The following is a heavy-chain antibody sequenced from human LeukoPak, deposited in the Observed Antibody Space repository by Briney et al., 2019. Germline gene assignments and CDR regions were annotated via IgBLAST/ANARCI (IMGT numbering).Heavy chain of an antibody. CDR1: GYTFTSYD. Sequence: GASVKVSCKASGYTFTSYDINWVRQATGQGLEWMGWMNPNSGNTGYAQKFQGRVTMTIDTSTTTVYMELSSLRSEDTAVYHCARDLLAPDFWGQGTLVTVSS. CDR3: ARDLLAPDF. V-gene: IGHV1-8*01. CDR2: MNPNSGNT. D-gene: IGHD1-26*01. J-gene: IGHJ4*02.